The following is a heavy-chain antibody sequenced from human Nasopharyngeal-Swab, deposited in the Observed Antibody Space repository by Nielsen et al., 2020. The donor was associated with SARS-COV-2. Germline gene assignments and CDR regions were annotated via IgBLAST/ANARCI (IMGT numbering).Heavy chain of an antibody. CDR1: GYTFTGYY. V-gene: IGHV1-2*04. Sequence: ASVKVSCKASGYTFTGYYMHWVRQAPGQGLEWMGWINPNSGGTNYAQKFQGWVTMTRDTSISTAYMELSRLRSDDTAVYYCARGVGFLEWSADNWLDPWGQGTPVTVSS. J-gene: IGHJ5*02. CDR3: ARGVGFLEWSADNWLDP. D-gene: IGHD3-3*01. CDR2: INPNSGGT.